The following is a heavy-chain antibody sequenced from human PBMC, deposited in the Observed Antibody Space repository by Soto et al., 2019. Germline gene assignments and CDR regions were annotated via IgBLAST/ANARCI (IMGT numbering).Heavy chain of an antibody. J-gene: IGHJ5*02. CDR2: INVDYGGA. Sequence: AGVNVSCKCCGCTFTDYHIHGVRQAPGQGLEVMGWINVDYGGAGSATQYHGRATESRDTSTTTVYKDLRNLRYDDTAVYYCAREGGSEKVLPTCHWFDTWGQGTLVTVSS. V-gene: IGHV1-2*02. CDR3: AREGGSEKVLPTCHWFDT. D-gene: IGHD2-15*01. CDR1: GCTFTDYH.